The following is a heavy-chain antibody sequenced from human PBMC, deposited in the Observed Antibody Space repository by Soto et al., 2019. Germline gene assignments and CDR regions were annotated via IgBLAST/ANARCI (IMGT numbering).Heavy chain of an antibody. CDR1: GFTFSSYA. J-gene: IGHJ4*02. CDR3: AKSRVFIGAIVTLLDS. V-gene: IGHV3-23*01. Sequence: GSLRLSCSTSGFTFSSYAMVWVRQAAEKGLEWVASISNNGDTAYYADSVKGRFTISRGNSENTLYLQMNGLRADDTALYFCAKSRVFIGAIVTLLDSWGQGT. D-gene: IGHD3-16*02. CDR2: ISNNGDTA.